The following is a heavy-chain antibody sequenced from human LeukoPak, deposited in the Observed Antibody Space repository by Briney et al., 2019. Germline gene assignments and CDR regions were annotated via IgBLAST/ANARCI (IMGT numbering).Heavy chain of an antibody. CDR2: ISAYNGNT. Sequence: ASVKVSCKASGYTFTSYGISWVRQAPGQGLEWMGWISAYNGNTNYAQKLQGRVTMTTDTSTSTAYMELRSLRSDDTAVYYCARGALDTAMVRDAFDIWGQGAMVTVSS. CDR1: GYTFTSYG. V-gene: IGHV1-18*01. CDR3: ARGALDTAMVRDAFDI. J-gene: IGHJ3*02. D-gene: IGHD5-18*01.